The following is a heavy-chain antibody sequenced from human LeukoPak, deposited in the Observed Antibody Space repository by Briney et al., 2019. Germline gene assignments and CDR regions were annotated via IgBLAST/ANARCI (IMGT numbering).Heavy chain of an antibody. D-gene: IGHD3-3*01. CDR1: GYTFTGYY. CDR3: ARGFPQF. J-gene: IGHJ4*02. Sequence: ASVKVSCEASGYTFTGYYLHWVRQAPGQGLERMGWINPNSGGTNYAQNFQGRVTMTRDTSISTAYMELSSLRSDDTAVYYCARGFPQFWGQGTLVTVSS. V-gene: IGHV1-2*02. CDR2: INPNSGGT.